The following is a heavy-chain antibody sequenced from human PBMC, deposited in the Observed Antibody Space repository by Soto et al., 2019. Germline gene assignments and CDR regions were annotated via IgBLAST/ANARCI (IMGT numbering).Heavy chain of an antibody. CDR2: IIPIFGTA. D-gene: IGHD3-10*01. Sequence: QVQLVQSGAEVKKPGSSVKVSCKASGGTFSSYAISWVRQAPGQGLEWMGGIIPIFGTANYAQKFQGRVTITADESTSTADRELSSLRSEDTAVYYCARGTARFGELAHWFDPWGKGTLVTVSS. CDR3: ARGTARFGELAHWFDP. CDR1: GGTFSSYA. J-gene: IGHJ5*02. V-gene: IGHV1-69*12.